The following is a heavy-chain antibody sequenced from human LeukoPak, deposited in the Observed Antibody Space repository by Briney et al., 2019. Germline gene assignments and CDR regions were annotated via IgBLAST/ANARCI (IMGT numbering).Heavy chain of an antibody. J-gene: IGHJ4*02. CDR1: GGTFSSYA. Sequence: SVKVSCRASGGTFSSYAISWVRQAPGQGLEWMGGIIPIFGTANYAQKFQGRVTITADESTSTAYMELSSLRSEDTAVYYCAVWFGELSPFDYWGQGTLVTVSS. CDR3: AVWFGELSPFDY. V-gene: IGHV1-69*01. D-gene: IGHD3-10*01. CDR2: IIPIFGTA.